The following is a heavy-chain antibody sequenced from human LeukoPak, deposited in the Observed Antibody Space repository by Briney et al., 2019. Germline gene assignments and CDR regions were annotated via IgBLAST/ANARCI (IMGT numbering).Heavy chain of an antibody. CDR2: IKQDGSEK. V-gene: IGHV3-7*01. CDR3: ARAGSSGHYYRGGWFDP. CDR1: GFTFSSYW. Sequence: SGGSLRLSCAASGFTFSSYWMTWVRQAPGKGLEWVANIKQDGSEKYYVDSVKGRFTISRDNAKNSLYLQMNSLRAEDTAIYYCARAGSSGHYYRGGWFDPWGQGTLVTVSS. D-gene: IGHD3-22*01. J-gene: IGHJ5*02.